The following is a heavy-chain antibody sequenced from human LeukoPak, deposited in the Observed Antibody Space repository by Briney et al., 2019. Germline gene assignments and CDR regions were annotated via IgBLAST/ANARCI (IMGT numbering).Heavy chain of an antibody. D-gene: IGHD3-22*01. Sequence: GGSLRLSCAASGFTVSSNYINWVRQAPGKGLEWVSVIYSGGSTYYADSVKGRFTISRDNSKNTLYLQMNSLRAEDTAVYYCARGSTHYYDSGGYYSPNFDYWGQGTLVTVSS. V-gene: IGHV3-53*01. CDR1: GFTVSSNY. CDR3: ARGSTHYYDSGGYYSPNFDY. J-gene: IGHJ4*02. CDR2: IYSGGST.